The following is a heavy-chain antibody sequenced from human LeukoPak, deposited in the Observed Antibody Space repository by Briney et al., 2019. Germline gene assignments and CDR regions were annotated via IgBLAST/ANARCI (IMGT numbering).Heavy chain of an antibody. D-gene: IGHD6-19*01. CDR3: ARGGIAVAGRLVY. J-gene: IGHJ4*02. CDR1: GGSVSSGSYY. CDR2: IYYSGNT. Sequence: PSETLSLTCTVSGGSVSSGSYYWSWIRQPPGKGLEWIGYIYYSGNTNYNPSLKSRVTISVDTSKNQFSLKLSSVTAADTAVYYCARGGIAVAGRLVYWGQGTLVTVSS. V-gene: IGHV4-61*01.